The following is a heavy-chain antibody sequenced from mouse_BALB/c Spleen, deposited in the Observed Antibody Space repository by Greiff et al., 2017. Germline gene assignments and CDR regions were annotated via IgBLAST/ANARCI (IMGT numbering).Heavy chain of an antibody. V-gene: IGHV1-37*01. Sequence: VQLKQSGPELVKPGASVKISCKASGYSFTGYFMNWVKQSHGKSLEWIGRINPYNGDTFYNQKFKGKATLTVDKSSSTAHMELLSLTSEDSAVYYCGRSQYYGSSYGYAMDYWGQGTSVTVSS. CDR2: INPYNGDT. CDR1: GYSFTGYF. D-gene: IGHD1-1*01. CDR3: GRSQYYGSSYGYAMDY. J-gene: IGHJ4*01.